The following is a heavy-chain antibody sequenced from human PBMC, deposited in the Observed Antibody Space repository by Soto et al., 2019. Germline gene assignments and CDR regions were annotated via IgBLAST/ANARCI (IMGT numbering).Heavy chain of an antibody. V-gene: IGHV1-18*01. D-gene: IGHD3-22*01. J-gene: IGHJ4*02. Sequence: ASVKVSCTASGYTFTSYGISWVRQAPGQGLEWMGWISAYNGNTNYAQKLQGRVTMTTDTSTSTAYMELRSLRSDDTAVYYCARDPYPDYYDSSGQYWGQGTLVTVSS. CDR2: ISAYNGNT. CDR3: ARDPYPDYYDSSGQY. CDR1: GYTFTSYG.